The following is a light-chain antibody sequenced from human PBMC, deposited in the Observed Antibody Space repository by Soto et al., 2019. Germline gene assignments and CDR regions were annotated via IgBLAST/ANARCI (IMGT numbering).Light chain of an antibody. CDR3: QQFRNWPWT. CDR1: KSISIN. Sequence: ELVLPQSPGPLSVSPGDRVPLSCRASKSISINLAWYQHKPGQAPRLLIHAGSTRATGIPARISGSGSGTEFTLTISSLQSEDFAVYYCQQFRNWPWTFGQGTKVEV. CDR2: AGS. V-gene: IGKV3D-15*01. J-gene: IGKJ1*01.